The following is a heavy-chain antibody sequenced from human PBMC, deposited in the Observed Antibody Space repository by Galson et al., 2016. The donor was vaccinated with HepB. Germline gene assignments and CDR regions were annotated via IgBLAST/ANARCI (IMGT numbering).Heavy chain of an antibody. J-gene: IGHJ2*01. Sequence: SLRLSCAASGFSFSSYVMHWVRQAPGKGLEWVAFISYDGSNKYYADSVKGRFTISRDNSKNALYLQMNSLRTEETAVYFCARPWRDMYSSSWNDYWYFNLWGRGTLVTVSS. D-gene: IGHD6-13*01. CDR3: ARPWRDMYSSSWNDYWYFNL. CDR1: GFSFSSYV. V-gene: IGHV3-30-3*01. CDR2: ISYDGSNK.